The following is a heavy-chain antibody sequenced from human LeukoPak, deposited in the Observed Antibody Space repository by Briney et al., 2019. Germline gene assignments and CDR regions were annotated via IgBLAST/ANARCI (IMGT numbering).Heavy chain of an antibody. CDR1: GGSISSGGYY. J-gene: IGHJ5*02. CDR2: IYSSGTT. CDR3: ARGESP. V-gene: IGHV4-31*03. Sequence: SQTLSLTCTVSGGSISSGGYYWSWIRQHPGKSLEWIGHIYSSGTTYSNPSLKSRLTISVDTSQNQFSLKLNSVTAADTAVYYCARGESPWGQGTLVTVSS.